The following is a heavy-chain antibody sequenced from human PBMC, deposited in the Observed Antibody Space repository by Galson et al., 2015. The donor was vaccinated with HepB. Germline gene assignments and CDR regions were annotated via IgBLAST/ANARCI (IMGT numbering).Heavy chain of an antibody. Sequence: PVKVSCKASGGTFSSYAISWVRQAPGQGLEWMGRIIPILGIANYAQKFQGRVTITADKSTSTAYMELSSLRSEDTAVYYCARDTNRVRTYDFWSGGDGMDVWGQGTTVTVSS. CDR2: IIPILGIA. D-gene: IGHD3-3*01. J-gene: IGHJ6*02. CDR1: GGTFSSYA. V-gene: IGHV1-69*04. CDR3: ARDTNRVRTYDFWSGGDGMDV.